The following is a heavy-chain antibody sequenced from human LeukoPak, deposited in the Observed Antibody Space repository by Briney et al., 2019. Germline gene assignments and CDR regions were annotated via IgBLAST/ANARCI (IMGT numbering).Heavy chain of an antibody. D-gene: IGHD3-10*01. CDR1: GYTFTGYY. J-gene: IGHJ4*02. CDR3: ARDLATMVRGVILTKDC. CDR2: INPNSGGT. Sequence: ASVKVPCKASGYTFTGYYMHWVRQAPGQGLEWMGWINPNSGGTNYAQKFQGRVTMTRDTSISTAYMELSRLRSDDTAVYYCARDLATMVRGVILTKDCWGQGTLVTVSS. V-gene: IGHV1-2*02.